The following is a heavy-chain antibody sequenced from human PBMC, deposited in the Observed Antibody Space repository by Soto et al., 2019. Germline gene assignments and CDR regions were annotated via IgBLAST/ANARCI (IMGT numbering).Heavy chain of an antibody. CDR1: GFTFSDPY. J-gene: IGHJ4*02. CDR3: GRAPSYYGSGSHH. D-gene: IGHD3-10*01. V-gene: IGHV3-72*01. CDR2: IKNRANSYTT. Sequence: PGGSLRLSCAASGFTFSDPYMDWVRQAPGRGLEWVGRIKNRANSYTTEYAASVKGRFSISREDSRNSVYLQMSSLKTEDTAVCYCGRAPSYYGSGSHHWGQGTLVTVSS.